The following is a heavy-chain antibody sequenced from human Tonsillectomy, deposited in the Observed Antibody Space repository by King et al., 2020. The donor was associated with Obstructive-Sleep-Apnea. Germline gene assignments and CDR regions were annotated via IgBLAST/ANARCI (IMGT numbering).Heavy chain of an antibody. CDR1: GFTFSSCA. D-gene: IGHD6-13*01. J-gene: IGHJ4*02. CDR3: ARAPGGSSLYYFDY. Sequence: VQLVESGGGVVQPGRSLRLSCAASGFTFSSCAMHWVRQAPGKGLEWVALISYDGSNKYYADSVKGRFTISRDNSKNTLYLQMDSLRPEDMAVYYCARAPGGSSLYYFDYWGQGSLVTVSS. CDR2: ISYDGSNK. V-gene: IGHV3-30*04.